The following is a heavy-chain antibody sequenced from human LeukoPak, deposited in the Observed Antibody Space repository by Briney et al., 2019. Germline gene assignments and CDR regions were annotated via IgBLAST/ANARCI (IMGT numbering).Heavy chain of an antibody. CDR2: ISSSSSYI. Sequence: GGSLRLSCAASGFTFSSYAMSWVRQAPGKGLEWVSSISSSSSYIYYADSVKGRFTISRDNAKNSLYLQMNSLRAEDTAVYYCASGSGWYPKYYFDYWGQGTLVTVSS. CDR3: ASGSGWYPKYYFDY. V-gene: IGHV3-21*01. J-gene: IGHJ4*02. CDR1: GFTFSSYA. D-gene: IGHD6-19*01.